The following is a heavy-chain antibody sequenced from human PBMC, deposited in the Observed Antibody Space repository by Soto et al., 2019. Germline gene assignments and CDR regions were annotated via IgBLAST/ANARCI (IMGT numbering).Heavy chain of an antibody. CDR2: ISYDGSNK. CDR1: GLTFSSYA. Sequence: SLKISCAASGLTFSSYAMHWVRQAPGKGLEWVAVISYDGSNKYYADSVRGRFTISRDNSKNTLYLQMNSLRSEDTAVYYCANRSYYYYGMDVWGQGTTVTVSS. CDR3: ANRSYYYYGMDV. V-gene: IGHV3-30-3*01. J-gene: IGHJ6*02.